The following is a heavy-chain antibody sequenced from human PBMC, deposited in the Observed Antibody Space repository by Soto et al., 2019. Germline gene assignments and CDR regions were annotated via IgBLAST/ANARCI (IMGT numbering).Heavy chain of an antibody. J-gene: IGHJ4*02. CDR2: ISGYNGDT. V-gene: IGHV1-18*04. CDR1: GYSFISYD. D-gene: IGHD1-20*01. Sequence: QVQLVQSGAEVKNPGASVTVSCKASGYSFISYDICWVRQAPGQGLEWMGWISGYNGDTKYAQKCQGRVTMTTDTSTSTAYMELRSLTSDDTAVYYCARWGANNQRSAFDYWGQGTLVTVSS. CDR3: ARWGANNQRSAFDY.